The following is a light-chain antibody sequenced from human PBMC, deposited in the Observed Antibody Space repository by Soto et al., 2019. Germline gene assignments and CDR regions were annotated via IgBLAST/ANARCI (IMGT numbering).Light chain of an antibody. CDR3: QQYGSSPRA. Sequence: DIQMTQSPSTLSGSVGDRVTITCRASQTISSWLAWYQQKPGKAPKLLIYKASTLKSGVPSRFSGSGSGTEFTLTISRLEPEDSAVYYCQQYGSSPRAFGQGTKVDIK. J-gene: IGKJ1*01. V-gene: IGKV1-5*03. CDR2: KAS. CDR1: QTISSW.